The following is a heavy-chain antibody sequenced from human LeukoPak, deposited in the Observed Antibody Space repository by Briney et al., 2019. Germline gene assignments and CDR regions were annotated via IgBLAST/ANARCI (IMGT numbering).Heavy chain of an antibody. J-gene: IGHJ4*02. CDR3: ARFHDFWR. CDR2: IDGRGSPT. Sequence: GGSLRLSCAASGFTFSFYAMTWVRQAPGKGLEWVSSIDGRGSPTYYADSVKGRFTISRDNSKNTLYLLLNSLRAEDAAVYYCARFHDFWRWGQGTLVTVSS. CDR1: GFTFSFYA. V-gene: IGHV3-23*01. D-gene: IGHD3-3*01.